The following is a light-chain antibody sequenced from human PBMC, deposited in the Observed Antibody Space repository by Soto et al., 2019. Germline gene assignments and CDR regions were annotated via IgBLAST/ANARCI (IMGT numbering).Light chain of an antibody. CDR2: AAS. CDR3: QQANSFPLT. V-gene: IGKV1-8*01. Sequence: AIRMTQSPSSLSASPGDRVTITCRASQGISSYLAWYQQKPGKAPKLLIYAASTLQSGVPSRFSGSGSGTEFTLTISSLQPEDFATYYCQQANSFPLTFGGGTKVDIK. CDR1: QGISSY. J-gene: IGKJ4*01.